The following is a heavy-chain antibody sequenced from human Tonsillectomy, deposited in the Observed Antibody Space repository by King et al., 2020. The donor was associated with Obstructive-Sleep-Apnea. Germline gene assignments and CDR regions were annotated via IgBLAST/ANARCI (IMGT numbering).Heavy chain of an antibody. CDR3: ARGSGAAAVNWFDP. CDR2: INHSGST. D-gene: IGHD6-13*01. V-gene: IGHV4-34*01. J-gene: IGHJ5*02. CDR1: GGSFSDYY. Sequence: VQLQQWGAGLLKPSETLSLTCAVFGGSFSDYYWSWIRQPPGKGLEWIVEINHSGSTNYNPSLKSQFAVSADTSKNQFSLKLSSVTAADTAVYYCARGSGAAAVNWFDPWGQGTLVTVSS.